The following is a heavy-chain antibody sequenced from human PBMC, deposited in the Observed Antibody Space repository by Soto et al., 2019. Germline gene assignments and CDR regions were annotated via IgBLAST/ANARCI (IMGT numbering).Heavy chain of an antibody. D-gene: IGHD3-22*01. CDR1: GFTFSSYG. V-gene: IGHV3-33*01. CDR3: ARETYDSSGYYLPYYYYGMDV. Sequence: GGSLRLSCAASGFTFSSYGMHWVRQAPGKGLEWVAVIWYDGSNKYYADSVKGRFTISRDNSKNTLYLQMNSLRAEDTAVYYCARETYDSSGYYLPYYYYGMDVWGQGTTVTVSS. J-gene: IGHJ6*02. CDR2: IWYDGSNK.